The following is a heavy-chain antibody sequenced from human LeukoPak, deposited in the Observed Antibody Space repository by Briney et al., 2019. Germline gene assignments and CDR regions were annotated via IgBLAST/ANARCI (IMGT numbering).Heavy chain of an antibody. D-gene: IGHD3-3*01. CDR2: IVPIFGTA. CDR1: GGTFSSYA. Sequence: ASVKVSCKASGGTFSSYAISWVRQAPGQGLEWMGGIVPIFGTANYAQKFQGRVTITTDESTSTAYMELSSLRSEDTAVYYCARGIRDFWSGYYNFDYWGQGTLVTVSS. V-gene: IGHV1-69*05. CDR3: ARGIRDFWSGYYNFDY. J-gene: IGHJ4*02.